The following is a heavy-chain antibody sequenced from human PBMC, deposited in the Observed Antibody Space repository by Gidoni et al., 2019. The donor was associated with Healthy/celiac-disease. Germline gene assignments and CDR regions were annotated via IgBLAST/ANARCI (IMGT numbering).Heavy chain of an antibody. CDR3: AGAGRYGDYYPFDY. Sequence: QVQLGQPGAEGKKPGSSVKVSGKASGGTFSSYATSWVRQAPGQGLEWMGGIIPIFGTANCARKFHGRVTITADESTSTAYMELCSLRSEDTAVNYCAGAGRYGDYYPFDYWGQGTLVTVSS. CDR1: GGTFSSYA. D-gene: IGHD4-17*01. CDR2: IIPIFGTA. V-gene: IGHV1-69*01. J-gene: IGHJ4*02.